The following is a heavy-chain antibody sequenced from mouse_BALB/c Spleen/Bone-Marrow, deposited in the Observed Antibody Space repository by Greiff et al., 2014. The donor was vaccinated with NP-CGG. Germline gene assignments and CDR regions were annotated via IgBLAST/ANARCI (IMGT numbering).Heavy chain of an antibody. V-gene: IGHV3-2*02. Sequence: EVQLQQSGPGLVKPSQSLSLTCTVTGCSITSDYAWNWIRQFPGNKLEWMGYISYSGSTSYNPSLKSRISITRDTSKNQFFLQLNSVTTEDTATYYCAREGDYYGSSFDYWGQGTTLTVSS. D-gene: IGHD1-1*01. CDR3: AREGDYYGSSFDY. J-gene: IGHJ2*01. CDR1: GCSITSDYA. CDR2: ISYSGST.